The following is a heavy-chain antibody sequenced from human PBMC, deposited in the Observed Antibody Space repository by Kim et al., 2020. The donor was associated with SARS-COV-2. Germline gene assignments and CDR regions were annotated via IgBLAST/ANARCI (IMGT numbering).Heavy chain of an antibody. CDR2: IYYSGST. D-gene: IGHD2-21*02. V-gene: IGHV4-31*03. Sequence: SETLSLTCTVSGGSISSGGYYWSWIRQHPGKGLEWIGYIYYSGSTYYNPSLKSRVTISVDTSKNQFSLKLSSVTAADTAVYYCARDLGTGVVTAIGYWGQGTMVTVSS. CDR3: ARDLGTGVVTAIGY. J-gene: IGHJ3*01. CDR1: GGSISSGGYY.